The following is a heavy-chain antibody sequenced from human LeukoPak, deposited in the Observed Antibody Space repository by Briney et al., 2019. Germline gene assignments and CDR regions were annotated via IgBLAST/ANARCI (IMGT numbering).Heavy chain of an antibody. D-gene: IGHD6-13*01. J-gene: IGHJ3*02. CDR3: ASPSIAAAGEDAFDI. Sequence: PSETRSPTCTVSGGSISRYYWSWIRQPPGKGLEWIAYIYYSGSTNYNPSLKSRVTISVDTSKNQFSLKLSSVTAADTAVYYCASPSIAAAGEDAFDIWGQGTMVTVSS. V-gene: IGHV4-59*08. CDR2: IYYSGST. CDR1: GGSISRYY.